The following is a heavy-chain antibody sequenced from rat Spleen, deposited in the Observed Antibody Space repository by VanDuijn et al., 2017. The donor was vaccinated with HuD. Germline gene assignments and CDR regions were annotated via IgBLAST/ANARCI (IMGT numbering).Heavy chain of an antibody. V-gene: IGHV5-20*01. CDR2: VSYDGGST. CDR3: TTDRTGSY. J-gene: IGHJ2*01. Sequence: VQLVESGGGLVQPGRSLKLSCAASGFTFSDYYMAWVRQAPTQGLDGVASVSYDGGSTYYRDSVKGPFTISRDNAKSSLYLQMDSLRSEDTATYYCTTDRTGSYWGQGVMVTVSS. CDR1: GFTFSDYY. D-gene: IGHD4-3*01.